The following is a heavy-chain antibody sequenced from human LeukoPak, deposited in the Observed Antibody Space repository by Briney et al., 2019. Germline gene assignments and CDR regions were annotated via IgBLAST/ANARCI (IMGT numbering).Heavy chain of an antibody. CDR2: FDPEDGET. Sequence: ASVKVSCKVSGYTLTELSMHWMRQAPGKGLEWMGGFDPEDGETIYAQKFQGRVTMTEDTSTDTAYMELSSLRSEDTAVYYCATSSRYGGDSGDAFDIWGQGTMVTVSS. D-gene: IGHD4-23*01. J-gene: IGHJ3*02. CDR1: GYTLTELS. CDR3: ATSSRYGGDSGDAFDI. V-gene: IGHV1-24*01.